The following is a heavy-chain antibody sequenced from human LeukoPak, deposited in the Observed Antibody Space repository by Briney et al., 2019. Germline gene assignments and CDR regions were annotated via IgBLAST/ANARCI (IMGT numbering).Heavy chain of an antibody. V-gene: IGHV4-31*03. CDR1: GGSISSGGYY. D-gene: IGHD2-15*01. CDR2: IYYSGST. J-gene: IGHJ4*02. CDR3: ARVPSGYCSGGSCYLDY. Sequence: SQTLSLTCTVSGGSISSGGYYWSWIRQHPGKGLEWIGYIYYSGSTYYNPSLKSRVTISVDTSKNQFSLKLSSVTAADTAVYYCARVPSGYCSGGSCYLDYWGQGTLVTVSS.